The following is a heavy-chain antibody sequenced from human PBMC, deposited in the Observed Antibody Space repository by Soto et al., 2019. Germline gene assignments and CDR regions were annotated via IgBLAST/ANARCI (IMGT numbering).Heavy chain of an antibody. J-gene: IGHJ4*02. D-gene: IGHD3-16*01. V-gene: IGHV4-59*01. Sequence: ETLSLTCTASGGSISSYYWSWIRQPPGKGLEWIGYIYYSGSTNYNPSLKSRVTISVDTSKNQFSLKLSSVTAADTAVYYCARRYGGNFDYWGQGTLVTVSS. CDR3: ARRYGGNFDY. CDR1: GGSISSYY. CDR2: IYYSGST.